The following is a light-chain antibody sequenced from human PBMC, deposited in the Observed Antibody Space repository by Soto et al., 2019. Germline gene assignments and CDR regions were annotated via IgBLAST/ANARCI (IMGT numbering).Light chain of an antibody. J-gene: IGLJ1*01. CDR3: SSYSSSTVRYV. CDR1: SSDVDSYDF. CDR2: EVS. Sequence: QSALTQPASVSGSPGQSITMSCTGTSSDVDSYDFVSWYQQHPGKAPKLLIYEVSNRPSGVSARFSGSKSDNTASLTISGLQAADEADYFCSSYSSSTVRYVFGSGTKLTVL. V-gene: IGLV2-14*01.